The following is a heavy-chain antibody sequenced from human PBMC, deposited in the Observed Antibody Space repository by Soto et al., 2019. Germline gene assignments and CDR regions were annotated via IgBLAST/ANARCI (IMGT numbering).Heavy chain of an antibody. V-gene: IGHV3-53*04. J-gene: IGHJ3*02. D-gene: IGHD2-15*01. CDR1: GFTVSSNY. CDR3: ARETLGCSGGSCYPAYNAFDI. CDR2: IYSGGST. Sequence: EVQLVESGGGLVQPGGSLRLSCAASGFTVSSNYMSWVRQAPEKGLEWVSVIYSGGSTYYADSVKGRFTISRHNSKNTLYLQMNSLRAEDTAVYYCARETLGCSGGSCYPAYNAFDIWGQGTMVTVSS.